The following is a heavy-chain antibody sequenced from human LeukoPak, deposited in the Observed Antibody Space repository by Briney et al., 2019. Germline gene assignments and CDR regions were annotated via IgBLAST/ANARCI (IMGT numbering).Heavy chain of an antibody. V-gene: IGHV4-39*07. J-gene: IGHJ2*01. CDR2: IYYSGST. Sequence: SETLSLTCTVSGGSISSSSYYWGWLRQPPGKGLEWIGSIYYSGSTYYNPSLKSRVTISVDTSKNQFSLKLSSVTAADTAVYYCARVIDYYDSSGPERYFDLWGRGTLVTVSS. CDR3: ARVIDYYDSSGPERYFDL. D-gene: IGHD3-22*01. CDR1: GGSISSSSYY.